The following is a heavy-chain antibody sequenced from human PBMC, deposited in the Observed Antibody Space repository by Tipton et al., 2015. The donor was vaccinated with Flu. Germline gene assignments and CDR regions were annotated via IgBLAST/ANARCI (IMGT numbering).Heavy chain of an antibody. CDR2: IYYSGSN. D-gene: IGHD3-10*01. V-gene: IGHV4-31*03. Sequence: TLSLTCTVSSGSISSGCYYWIWLRQHPGKGLECIGYIYYSGSNYYNPSLKSRVTISVDTSKNHFSLKLSSVTAADTAGYYCARDGVYGPVDYWGQGTLVTVS. J-gene: IGHJ4*02. CDR1: SGSISSGCYY. CDR3: ARDGVYGPVDY.